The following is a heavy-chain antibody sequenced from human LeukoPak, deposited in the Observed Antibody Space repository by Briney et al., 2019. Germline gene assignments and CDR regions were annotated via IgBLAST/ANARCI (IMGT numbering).Heavy chain of an antibody. V-gene: IGHV3-15*01. CDR2: IKSKTDGGTA. J-gene: IGHJ4*02. CDR1: GFTFSNAW. Sequence: GGSLRLSCAASGFTFSNAWVNWVRQAPGKELEWVGRIKSKTDGGTADYAAPVKGRFTISRDDSKTTLYLQMNDLKTEDTAVYYCTTVMITFGGVIPNYWGQGTLVTVSS. CDR3: TTVMITFGGVIPNY. D-gene: IGHD3-16*02.